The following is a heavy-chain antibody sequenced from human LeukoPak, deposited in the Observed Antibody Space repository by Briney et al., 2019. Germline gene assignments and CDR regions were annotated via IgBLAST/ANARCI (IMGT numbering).Heavy chain of an antibody. V-gene: IGHV4-59*01. CDR1: GGSLSSYY. D-gene: IGHD6-13*01. J-gene: IGHJ3*02. Sequence: SETLSLTCTVSGGSLSSYYWSWIRQPPGKGLECIGYIHYSGSTNYNPSLKSRVTISKDTSKNQFSLKLNSVTAAGTALYYCARFVGSSWLAFDIWGQGTMVTVSS. CDR2: IHYSGST. CDR3: ARFVGSSWLAFDI.